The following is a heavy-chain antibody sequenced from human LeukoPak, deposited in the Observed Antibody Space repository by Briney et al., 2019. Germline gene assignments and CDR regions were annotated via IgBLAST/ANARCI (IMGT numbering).Heavy chain of an antibody. CDR3: ARSGYLPYYYYYYMDV. D-gene: IGHD5-18*01. J-gene: IGHJ6*03. Sequence: ASVRVSCTASGYTFTGYYMHWVRQAPGQGLEWMGWINPNSGGTNYAQKFQGRVTMTRDTSISTAYMELSRLRSDDTAVYYCARSGYLPYYYYYYMDVWGKGTTVTVSS. CDR2: INPNSGGT. CDR1: GYTFTGYY. V-gene: IGHV1-2*02.